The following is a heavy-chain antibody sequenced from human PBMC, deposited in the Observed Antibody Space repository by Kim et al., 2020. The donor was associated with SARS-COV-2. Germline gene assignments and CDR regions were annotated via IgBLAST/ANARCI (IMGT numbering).Heavy chain of an antibody. CDR1: GSSISGFY. CDR2: MYFTGTTS. J-gene: IGHJ4*02. V-gene: IGHV4-4*07. CDR3: ARGGGTARSFDY. D-gene: IGHD1-7*01. Sequence: SETLSLTCTVSGSSISGFYWSWIRQPAGKGLEWIGRMYFTGTTSDYDHSLKSRVTMSVDTSKNQFSLKLTSVTAAETAVYYCARGGGTARSFDYWGQGT.